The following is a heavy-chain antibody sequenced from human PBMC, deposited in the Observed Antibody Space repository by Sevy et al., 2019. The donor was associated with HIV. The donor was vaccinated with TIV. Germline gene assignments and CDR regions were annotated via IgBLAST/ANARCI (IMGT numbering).Heavy chain of an antibody. CDR1: GGSISSNY. Sequence: SETLSLTCTVSGGSISSNYWSWIRQPPGKGLEWVGSVYDRGSTNYNSSLRSRVTISIDTSRGQVSLRLSSVTAADTAVYYCARLKRGDYDYDSAAARAALRNRPFDYWGQGTRVTVSS. D-gene: IGHD4-17*01. J-gene: IGHJ4*02. CDR3: ARLKRGDYDYDSAAARAALRNRPFDY. CDR2: VYDRGST. V-gene: IGHV4-59*12.